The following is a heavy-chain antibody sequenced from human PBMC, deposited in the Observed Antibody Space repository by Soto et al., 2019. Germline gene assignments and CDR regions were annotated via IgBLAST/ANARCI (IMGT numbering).Heavy chain of an antibody. Sequence: SVKVSCKASGATFSGSAFSWVRQAPGQGLEWMGGITPTIGTTNYAQHLQGRVTITADESTATSFMELTSLTSDDTAVYYCAREDNWNYEASDYWGQGTLVTVSS. V-gene: IGHV1-69*13. D-gene: IGHD1-7*01. CDR1: GATFSGSA. CDR3: AREDNWNYEASDY. CDR2: ITPTIGTT. J-gene: IGHJ4*02.